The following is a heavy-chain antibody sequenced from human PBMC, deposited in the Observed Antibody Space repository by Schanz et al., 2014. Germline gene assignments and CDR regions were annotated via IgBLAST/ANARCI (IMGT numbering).Heavy chain of an antibody. CDR2: IATSSSTR. Sequence: EVRLVESGGGLVQPGGSLRLSCEASGFDFNSYSMNRVRQVPGKGLEWLSYIATSSSTRHYADSVKGRVTISRDNAKNSVSLQMRRLRVEDTAVYYCASGVHVSSLQKGLQFWGRGTLXIVSS. V-gene: IGHV3-48*01. CDR3: ASGVHVSSLQKGLQF. CDR1: GFDFNSYS. J-gene: IGHJ1*01. D-gene: IGHD3-10*01.